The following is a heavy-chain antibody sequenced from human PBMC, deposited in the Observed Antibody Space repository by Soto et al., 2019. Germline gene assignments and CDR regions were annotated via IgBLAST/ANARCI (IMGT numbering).Heavy chain of an antibody. CDR1: GFIFSTYG. CDR3: AKGAAYCSGGSCLDRSFDY. D-gene: IGHD2-15*01. Sequence: LRLSCAASGFIFSTYGMHWVRQAPGKGLDWVSVISFDGSNKYYVDSVKGRFTISRDNSKSTLYLQMNSLRAEDTAVYYCAKGAAYCSGGSCLDRSFDYWGQGTLVTVSS. V-gene: IGHV3-30*18. J-gene: IGHJ4*02. CDR2: ISFDGSNK.